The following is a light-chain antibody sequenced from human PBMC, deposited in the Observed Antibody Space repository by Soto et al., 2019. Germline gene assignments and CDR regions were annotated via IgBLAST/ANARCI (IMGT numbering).Light chain of an antibody. J-gene: IGLJ1*01. CDR1: SSDVGGYNS. CDR2: EVT. Sequence: QSALTQPASVSGSPGQSITISCTGTSSDVGGYNSVSWYQQHPGKAPQLMIYEVTNRPSGVSNRFSGSKSGNTASLTISGLQAEDEADYYCSSFTGSSTYVFGTGTKLTVL. CDR3: SSFTGSSTYV. V-gene: IGLV2-14*01.